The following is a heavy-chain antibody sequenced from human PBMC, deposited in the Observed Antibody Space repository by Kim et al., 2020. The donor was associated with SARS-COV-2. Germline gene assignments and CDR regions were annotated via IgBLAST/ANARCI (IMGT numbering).Heavy chain of an antibody. D-gene: IGHD3-10*01. CDR3: ARGMVRGVFDP. Sequence: YADSVEGRFTISRDNSKNTLYLQMNSLRAEDTAVYYCARGMVRGVFDPWGQGTLVTVSS. V-gene: IGHV3-30*01. J-gene: IGHJ5*02.